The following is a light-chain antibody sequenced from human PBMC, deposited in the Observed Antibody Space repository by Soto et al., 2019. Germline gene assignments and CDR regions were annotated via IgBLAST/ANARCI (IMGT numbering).Light chain of an antibody. J-gene: IGKJ1*01. CDR2: DSS. Sequence: EVVLTQSPGTLSLSPGERATLSCRASQSVGSNSLAWYQQKPGQAPRLLIYDSSSRATGIPDRFSGSGSGTDFTLTVSRLEPEDFAVYYCQQYGSSPRTFGQGTKVDIK. CDR3: QQYGSSPRT. CDR1: QSVGSNS. V-gene: IGKV3-20*01.